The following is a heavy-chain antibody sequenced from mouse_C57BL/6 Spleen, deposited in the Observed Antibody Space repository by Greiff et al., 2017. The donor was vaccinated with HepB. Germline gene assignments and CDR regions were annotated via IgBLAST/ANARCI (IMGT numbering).Heavy chain of an antibody. J-gene: IGHJ3*01. CDR3: ARERAYDGYYLAWFAY. CDR2: ISDGGSYT. Sequence: EVQVVESGGGLVKPGGSLKLSCAASGFTFSSYAMSWVRQTPEKRLEWVATISDGGSYTYYPDNVKGRFTISRDNAKNNLYLQMSHLKSEDTAMYYCARERAYDGYYLAWFAYWGQGTLVTVSA. CDR1: GFTFSSYA. D-gene: IGHD2-3*01. V-gene: IGHV5-4*01.